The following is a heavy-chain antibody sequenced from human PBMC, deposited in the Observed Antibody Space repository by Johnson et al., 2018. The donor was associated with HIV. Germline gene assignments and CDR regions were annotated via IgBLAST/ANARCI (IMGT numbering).Heavy chain of an antibody. D-gene: IGHD3-16*01. CDR3: AKDRLFGFRNDAFGI. V-gene: IGHV3-30*02. CDR2: IRYDGSNK. J-gene: IGHJ3*02. CDR1: GFTFSSYG. Sequence: QVQLVESGGGVVQPGGSLRLSCAASGFTFSSYGMHWVRQAPGKGLEWVAFIRYDGSNKYYADSVKGRFTISRDNSKNTLYLQMNSLRAEDTDVYYCAKDRLFGFRNDAFGIWGQGTMVTVSS.